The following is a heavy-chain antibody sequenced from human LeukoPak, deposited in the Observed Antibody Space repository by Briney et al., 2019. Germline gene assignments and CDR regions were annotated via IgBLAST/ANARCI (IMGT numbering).Heavy chain of an antibody. CDR1: GFTFNNYE. Sequence: PGGSLRLSCAASGFTSGFTFNNYEMNWVRQAPGKGLEWVSYISSSGTTIYYADSVKGRFTISRDNAKNSLYLQMNSLRAEDTAVYYCASPMTKVTTNSFDIWGQGTLVTVSS. J-gene: IGHJ3*02. V-gene: IGHV3-48*03. CDR3: ASPMTKVTTNSFDI. CDR2: ISSSGTTI. D-gene: IGHD4-17*01.